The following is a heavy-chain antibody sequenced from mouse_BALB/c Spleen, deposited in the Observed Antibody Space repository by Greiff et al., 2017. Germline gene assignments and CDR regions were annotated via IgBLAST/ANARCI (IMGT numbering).Heavy chain of an antibody. CDR3: ARLTTGDYYAMDY. CDR2: ISNGGGST. Sequence: EVKLVESGGGLVQPGGSLKLSCAASGFTFSSYTMSWVRQTPEKRLEWVAYISNGGGSTYYPDTVKGRFTISRDNAKNTLYLQMSSLKSEDTAMYYCARLTTGDYYAMDYWGQGTSVTVSS. J-gene: IGHJ4*01. V-gene: IGHV5-12-2*01. CDR1: GFTFSSYT. D-gene: IGHD2-12*01.